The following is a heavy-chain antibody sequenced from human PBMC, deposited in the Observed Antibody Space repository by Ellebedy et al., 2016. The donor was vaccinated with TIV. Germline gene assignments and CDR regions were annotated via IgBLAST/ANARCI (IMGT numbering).Heavy chain of an antibody. CDR1: GGSISSSSYY. CDR2: IYSSQST. Sequence: MPSETLSLTCTVSGGSISSSSYYWSWIRQPPGKRLEWIGDIYSSQSTNYNPSLKSRVTISVDPSKNQFSLRLSSVTAADTAVYYCARLPGEDSRGYYFDHWGQGTLVTVSS. V-gene: IGHV4-61*05. D-gene: IGHD3-22*01. CDR3: ARLPGEDSRGYYFDH. J-gene: IGHJ4*02.